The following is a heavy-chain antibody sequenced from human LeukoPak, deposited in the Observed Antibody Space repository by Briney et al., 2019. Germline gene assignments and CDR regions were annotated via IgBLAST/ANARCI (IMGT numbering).Heavy chain of an antibody. J-gene: IGHJ4*02. V-gene: IGHV3-21*01. CDR2: ISSSSYI. Sequence: GGSLRLSCAASGFTFSSYRMNWVRQAPGKGLEWVSSISSSSYIYYSDSVKGRFTISRDNAKNSLYLQMNSLRAEDTAVYYCARRGGDCYAFDYWGQGTLVTVSS. CDR1: GFTFSSYR. CDR3: ARRGGDCYAFDY. D-gene: IGHD2-21*02.